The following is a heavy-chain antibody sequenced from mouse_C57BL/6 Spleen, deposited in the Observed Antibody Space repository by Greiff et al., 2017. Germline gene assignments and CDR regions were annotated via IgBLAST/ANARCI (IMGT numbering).Heavy chain of an antibody. CDR2: IHPNSGST. Sequence: QVQLQQPGAELVKPGASVKLSCKASGYTFTSYWMHWVKQRPGQGLEWIGMIHPNSGSTNYNEKFKSKATLTVDKSSSTAYMQLSSLTSEDSAVYYCARDPTGVDYWYFDVWGTGTTVTVSS. CDR3: ARDPTGVDYWYFDV. V-gene: IGHV1-64*01. D-gene: IGHD1-1*01. CDR1: GYTFTSYW. J-gene: IGHJ1*03.